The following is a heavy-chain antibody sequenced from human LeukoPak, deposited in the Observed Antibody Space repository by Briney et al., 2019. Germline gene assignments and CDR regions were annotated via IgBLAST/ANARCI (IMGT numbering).Heavy chain of an antibody. V-gene: IGHV3-23*01. D-gene: IGHD2/OR15-2a*01. CDR1: GFTFSSYV. J-gene: IGHJ6*03. CDR3: ARIDGPTVYIYYMDL. Sequence: PGGSMRLSCEASGFTFSSYVMTWVRQAPGKGLEWVASVSGGGDSTYYTDSVKGRFTVSRDDAKNSLYLQMNTLRAEDTAVYYCARIDGPTVYIYYMDLWGKGTTVTVAS. CDR2: VSGGGDST.